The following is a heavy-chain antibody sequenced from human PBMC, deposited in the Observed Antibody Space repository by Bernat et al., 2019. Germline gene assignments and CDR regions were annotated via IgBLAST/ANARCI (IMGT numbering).Heavy chain of an antibody. CDR1: GFTFSSYW. CDR3: GRDGGNYWGGFDA. V-gene: IGHV3-74*01. CDR2: INSDGSST. J-gene: IGHJ5*02. Sequence: EVQLVESGGGLVQPGGSLRLSCAASGFTFSSYWMHWVRQAPGKGLVWVSRINSDGSSTCYADSVKGRFTISRDNAKNTLYLQMNSLRAEDTAVYYCGRDGGNYWGGFDAWGQGTLVTVSS. D-gene: IGHD1-26*01.